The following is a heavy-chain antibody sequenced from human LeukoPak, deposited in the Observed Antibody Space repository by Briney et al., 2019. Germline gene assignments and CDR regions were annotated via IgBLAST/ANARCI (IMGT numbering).Heavy chain of an antibody. CDR2: INPNSGGT. Sequence: ASVKVSCKASGYTFTGYYMHWVRQAPGQGLEWMGCINPNSGGTNYAQKFQGRVTMTRDTSISTAYMELSRLRSDDTAVYYCAGDSTGDQDWFDPWGQGTLVTVSS. CDR3: AGDSTGDQDWFDP. D-gene: IGHD7-27*01. J-gene: IGHJ5*02. V-gene: IGHV1-2*02. CDR1: GYTFTGYY.